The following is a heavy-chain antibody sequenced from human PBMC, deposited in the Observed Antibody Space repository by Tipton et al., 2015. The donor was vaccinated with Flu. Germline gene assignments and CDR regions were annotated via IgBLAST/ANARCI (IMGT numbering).Heavy chain of an antibody. V-gene: IGHV4-39*07. J-gene: IGHJ4*02. Sequence: GLVKPSETLSLTCTVSSGSIRSTNYFCAWIRQPPGKRLELIGSIYPSGTTYYNPSLKSRVTISVDTSKNQFSLQLTSVTAADTAVYHCARASRVLEWRSWTFDSWGKGTLVTVSS. CDR2: IYPSGTT. CDR3: ARASRVLEWRSWTFDS. D-gene: IGHD3-3*01. CDR1: SGSIRSTNYF.